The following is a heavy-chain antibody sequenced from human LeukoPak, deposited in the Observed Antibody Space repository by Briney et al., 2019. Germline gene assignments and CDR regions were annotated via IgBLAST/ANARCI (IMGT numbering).Heavy chain of an antibody. CDR2: IYYSGST. CDR1: GGSISSYY. D-gene: IGHD2-2*01. V-gene: IGHV4-59*01. CDR3: ARGRRVPAAIYYYYYYMDV. J-gene: IGHJ6*03. Sequence: PSETLSLTCTVSGGSISSYYWSWIRQPPGEGLEWIGYIYYSGSTNYNPSLRSRVTISVDTSKNQFSLRLSSVTAADTAVYYCARGRRVPAAIYYYYYYMDVWGKGTTVTISS.